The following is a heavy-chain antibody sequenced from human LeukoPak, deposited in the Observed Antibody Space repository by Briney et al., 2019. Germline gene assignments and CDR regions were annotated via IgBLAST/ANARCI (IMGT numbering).Heavy chain of an antibody. CDR3: AKVPDIVVVPNQYYFDY. CDR1: GFTFSSYG. CDR2: ISGSGGST. Sequence: GGSLRLSCAASGFTFSSYGMSWVRQAPGKGLEWVSAISGSGGSTYYADSVKGRFTISRDNSKNTLYLQMNSLRAEDTAVYYCAKVPDIVVVPNQYYFDYWGQGTLVTVSS. V-gene: IGHV3-23*01. D-gene: IGHD2-2*01. J-gene: IGHJ4*02.